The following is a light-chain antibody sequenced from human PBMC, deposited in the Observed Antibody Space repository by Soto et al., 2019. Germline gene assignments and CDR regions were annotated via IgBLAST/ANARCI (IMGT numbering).Light chain of an antibody. J-gene: IGLJ3*02. CDR1: SSDVGKYKF. CDR3: SSHAASGTLV. V-gene: IGLV2-23*01. CDR2: DAT. Sequence: QSVLTQPASVSGSPGQSISISCTGTSSDVGKYKFVSWYQQHPGEAPKLMIYDATQRPSGVSNRFSGSKSGITASLTISGLQAEDEALYYWSSHAASGTLVFGGGTKLTVL.